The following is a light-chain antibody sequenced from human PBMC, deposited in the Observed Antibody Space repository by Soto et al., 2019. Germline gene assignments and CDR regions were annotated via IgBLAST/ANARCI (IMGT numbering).Light chain of an antibody. V-gene: IGKV1-12*01. Sequence: DIEMTQSPSTVSVSVGDRVTITCRASQNIISCLAWYQQQPGRAPKLLIYAASILQTGVPSRFSGSGSGTDFTLTINSRQPEDFATYYCQQVYSFPVTFGQGTRLEIK. J-gene: IGKJ5*01. CDR3: QQVYSFPVT. CDR1: QNIISC. CDR2: AAS.